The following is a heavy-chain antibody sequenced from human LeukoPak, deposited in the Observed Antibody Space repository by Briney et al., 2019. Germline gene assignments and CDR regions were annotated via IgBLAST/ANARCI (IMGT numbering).Heavy chain of an antibody. D-gene: IGHD3-10*01. CDR1: GFTFSSYA. CDR2: ISGSGGST. V-gene: IGHV3-23*01. Sequence: GGSLRLSCAASGFTFSSYAMSWVRQAPGKGLEWVSAISGSGGSTYYADSVKGRFTISRDNSKNTLYLQMNSLRAEDTAVYYCAKDRVSRRWSDGSGASYFDLWGRGTLVTVSS. J-gene: IGHJ2*01. CDR3: AKDRVSRRWSDGSGASYFDL.